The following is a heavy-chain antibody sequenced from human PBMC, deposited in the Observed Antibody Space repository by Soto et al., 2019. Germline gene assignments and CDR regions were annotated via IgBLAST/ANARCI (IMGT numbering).Heavy chain of an antibody. CDR3: ARFRHDYGDYGCFDY. J-gene: IGHJ4*02. CDR1: GGTFSGYA. Sequence: ASVKVSCKASGGTFSGYAISWVRQAPGQGLEWMGGIIPIFGTANYAQKFQGRVTITADESSSKAYMELSSLRSEDTAVYYCARFRHDYGDYGCFDYWGQVTLVTVSS. D-gene: IGHD4-17*01. V-gene: IGHV1-69*13. CDR2: IIPIFGTA.